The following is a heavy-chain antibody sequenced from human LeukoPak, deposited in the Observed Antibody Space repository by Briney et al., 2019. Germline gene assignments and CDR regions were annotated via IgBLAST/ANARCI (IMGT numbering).Heavy chain of an antibody. D-gene: IGHD2-2*01. CDR1: GGTFSSYA. Sequence: GASVKVSCKASGGTFSSYAISWVRQAPGQGLEWMGGIIPIFGTANYAQKFQGRVTITADESTSTAYMELSSLRSEDTAVYYCASTSTSYSSGYYYYYMDVWGKGTTVTVSS. CDR2: IIPIFGTA. J-gene: IGHJ6*03. V-gene: IGHV1-69*13. CDR3: ASTSTSYSSGYYYYYMDV.